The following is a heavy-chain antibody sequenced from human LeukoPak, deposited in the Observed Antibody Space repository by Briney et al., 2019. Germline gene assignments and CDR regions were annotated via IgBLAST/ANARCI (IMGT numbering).Heavy chain of an antibody. Sequence: GGSLRLSCTASGFNFGIYGMHWVRQAPGKGLEWVSVIYSGGSTYYADSVKGRFAISRDNSKNTLYLQMNSLRAEDTAVYYCARVGEGAAKDWGQGTLVTVSS. J-gene: IGHJ4*02. CDR3: ARVGEGAAKD. CDR2: IYSGGST. V-gene: IGHV3-53*01. CDR1: GFNFGIYG. D-gene: IGHD1-26*01.